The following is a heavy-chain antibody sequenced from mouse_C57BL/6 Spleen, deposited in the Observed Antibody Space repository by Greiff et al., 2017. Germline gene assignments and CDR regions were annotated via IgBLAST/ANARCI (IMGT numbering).Heavy chain of an antibody. V-gene: IGHV1-22*01. CDR3: ARYSAYYSNYDWYFDV. CDR2: INPNNGGT. CDR1: GYTFTDYN. Sequence: VQLKQSGPELVKPGASVKMSCKASGYTFTDYNMHWVKQSHGKSLEWIGYINPNNGGTSCNQKFKGKATLTVNKSSSTAYMEHRSLTSEDSAVYYCARYSAYYSNYDWYFDVWGTGTTVTVSA. D-gene: IGHD2-5*01. J-gene: IGHJ1*03.